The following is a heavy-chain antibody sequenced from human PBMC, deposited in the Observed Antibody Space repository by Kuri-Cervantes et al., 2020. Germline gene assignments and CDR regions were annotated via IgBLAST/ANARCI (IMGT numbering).Heavy chain of an antibody. J-gene: IGHJ6*02. D-gene: IGHD4-17*01. CDR3: AREGGYGDYIRDYGMDV. V-gene: IGHV3-21*01. CDR2: ISSSSTYI. CDR1: GFTFSSYN. Sequence: GESLKISCAASGFTFSSYNMNWVRQAPGKGLEWVSSISSSSTYIYYADSVKGRFTISRDNAVNSLYLQMNSLRAEDTAVYYCAREGGYGDYIRDYGMDVWGQGTTVTVSS.